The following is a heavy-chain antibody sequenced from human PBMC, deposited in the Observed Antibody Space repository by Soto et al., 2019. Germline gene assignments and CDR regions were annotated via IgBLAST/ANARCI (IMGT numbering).Heavy chain of an antibody. CDR1: GYSFTSYW. CDR3: ARRHLGYCSGGSCYYVSGDAFDI. D-gene: IGHD2-15*01. CDR2: IDPSDSYT. J-gene: IGHJ3*02. V-gene: IGHV5-10-1*01. Sequence: GESLKISCKVSGYSFTSYWISWVRQMPGKGLEWMGRIDPSDSYTNYSPSFQGHVTISADKSISTAYLQWSSLKASDTAMYYCARRHLGYCSGGSCYYVSGDAFDIWGQGTMVTVSS.